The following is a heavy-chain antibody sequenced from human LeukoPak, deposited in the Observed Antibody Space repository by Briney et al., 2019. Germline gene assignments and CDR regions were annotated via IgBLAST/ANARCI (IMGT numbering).Heavy chain of an antibody. D-gene: IGHD3-3*01. V-gene: IGHV4-34*01. J-gene: IGHJ5*02. CDR2: INHSGST. CDR3: ARGSYDFWSGYSPGWFDP. CDR1: GGSFSGYY. Sequence: SETLSPTCAVYGGSFSGYYWSWIRQPPGKGLEWIGEINHSGSTNYNPSLKSRVTISVDRSKNQFPLKLSSVTAADTAVYYCARGSYDFWSGYSPGWFDPWGQGTLVTVSS.